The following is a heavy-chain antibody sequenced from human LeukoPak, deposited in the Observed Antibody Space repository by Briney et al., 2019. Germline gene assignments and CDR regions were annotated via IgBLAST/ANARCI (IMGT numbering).Heavy chain of an antibody. CDR1: GFTFSSYS. CDR3: ARDGDPYCSGGSCAFLNY. V-gene: IGHV3-21*01. CDR2: ISSSSSYI. J-gene: IGHJ4*02. D-gene: IGHD2-15*01. Sequence: GGSLRLSCAASGFTFSSYSMNWVRQAPGKGLEWVSSISSSSSYIYYADSVKGRFTISRHNAKNSLYLQMNSLSAEDTGVYYCARDGDPYCSGGSCAFLNYWGQGTLITVSS.